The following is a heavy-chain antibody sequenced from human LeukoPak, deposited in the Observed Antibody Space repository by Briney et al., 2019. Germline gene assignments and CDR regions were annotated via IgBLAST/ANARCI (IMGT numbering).Heavy chain of an antibody. CDR2: IYYSGST. D-gene: IGHD4-17*01. J-gene: IGHJ6*02. Sequence: PSETLSLTCTVSGGSISSNYWSWSRQPPGKGLEWIGYIYYSGSTNYNPSLKSRVTISVDTSKNQFSLKLSSVTAADTAVYYCAILYGAHANYYGMDVWGQGTTVTVSS. V-gene: IGHV4-59*01. CDR1: GGSISSNY. CDR3: AILYGAHANYYGMDV.